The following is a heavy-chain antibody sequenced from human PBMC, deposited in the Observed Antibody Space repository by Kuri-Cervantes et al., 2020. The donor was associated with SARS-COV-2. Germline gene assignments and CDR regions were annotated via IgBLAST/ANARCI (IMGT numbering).Heavy chain of an antibody. J-gene: IGHJ4*02. CDR2: ISAYNGNT. V-gene: IGHV1-18*04. CDR1: GYTFTGYY. CDR3: ARARDGYNLHFDY. Sequence: ASVKVSCKASGYTFTGYYMHWVRQAPGQGLEWMGWISAYNGNTNYAQKLQGRVTMTTDTSTSTAYMELRSLRSDDTAVYYCARARDGYNLHFDYWGQGTLVTVSS. D-gene: IGHD5-24*01.